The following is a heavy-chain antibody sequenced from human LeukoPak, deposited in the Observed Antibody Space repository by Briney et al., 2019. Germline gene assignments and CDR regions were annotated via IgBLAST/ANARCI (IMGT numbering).Heavy chain of an antibody. CDR1: GGSFSGYY. D-gene: IGHD1-20*01. CDR2: IYYSGST. Sequence: PSETLSLTCAVYGGSFSGYYWGWIRQPPGKGLEWIGSIYYSGSTYYNPSLKSRVTISVDTSKNQFSLKLSSVTAADTAVYYCARGLEYNWNGGDRYYFDYWGQGTLVTVSS. CDR3: ARGLEYNWNGGDRYYFDY. V-gene: IGHV4-34*01. J-gene: IGHJ4*02.